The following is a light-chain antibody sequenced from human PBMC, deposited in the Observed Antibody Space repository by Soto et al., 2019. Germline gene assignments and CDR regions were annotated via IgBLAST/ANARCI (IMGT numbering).Light chain of an antibody. Sequence: DIQMTQSPSPLSASVGARVTITCRASQSIGSGLAWYQQQPGKAPKLLIYDASTLESGVPSRFSGSGSGTEFTLTISSLQFDDSATYYCQQYNSYSYTFGQGTKLEIK. V-gene: IGKV1-5*01. CDR3: QQYNSYSYT. J-gene: IGKJ2*01. CDR2: DAS. CDR1: QSIGSG.